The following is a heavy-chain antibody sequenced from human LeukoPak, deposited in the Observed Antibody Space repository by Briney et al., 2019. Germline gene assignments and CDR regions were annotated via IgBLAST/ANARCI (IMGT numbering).Heavy chain of an antibody. CDR1: GFTFSSYA. D-gene: IGHD4-17*01. Sequence: PGGSLRLSCAASGFTFSSYAMTWVRQAPGKGLEWVSAIPGSGGTTYYADSVKGRFTISRDNSKNTLYLQMNSLRADDTAVYYCAKGRPAPPFWNLMTTGTHFDYWGQGTLVTVSS. CDR2: IPGSGGTT. J-gene: IGHJ4*02. CDR3: AKGRPAPPFWNLMTTGTHFDY. V-gene: IGHV3-23*01.